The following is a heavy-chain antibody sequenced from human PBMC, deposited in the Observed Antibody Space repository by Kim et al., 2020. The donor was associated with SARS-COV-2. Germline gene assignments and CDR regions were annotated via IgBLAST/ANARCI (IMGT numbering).Heavy chain of an antibody. CDR1: GFTFSSYS. Sequence: GGSLRLSCAASGFTFSSYSMNWVRQAPGKGLEWVSYISSSSSTIYYADSVKGRFTISRDNAKNSLYLQMNSLRDEDTAVYYCARDQVVVPAAIWPRNDAFDIWGQGTMVTVSS. V-gene: IGHV3-48*02. D-gene: IGHD2-2*01. CDR3: ARDQVVVPAAIWPRNDAFDI. J-gene: IGHJ3*02. CDR2: ISSSSSTI.